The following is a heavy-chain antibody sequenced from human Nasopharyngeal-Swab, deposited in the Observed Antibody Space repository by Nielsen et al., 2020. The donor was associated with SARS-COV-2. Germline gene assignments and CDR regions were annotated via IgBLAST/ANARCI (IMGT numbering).Heavy chain of an antibody. CDR3: TRGANGYNFGYYYYGMDV. J-gene: IGHJ6*02. CDR2: INSDGSST. V-gene: IGHV3-74*01. Sequence: WIRQPPGKGLVWVSRINSDGSSTSYADSVKGQFTISRDNAKNTLYLQMNSLRAEDTAVYYCTRGANGYNFGYYYYGMDVWGQGTTVTVSS. D-gene: IGHD5-24*01.